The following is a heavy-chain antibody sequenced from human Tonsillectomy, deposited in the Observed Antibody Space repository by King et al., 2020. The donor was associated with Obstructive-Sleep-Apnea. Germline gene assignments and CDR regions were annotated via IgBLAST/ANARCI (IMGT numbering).Heavy chain of an antibody. D-gene: IGHD3-22*01. J-gene: IGHJ4*02. CDR1: GYTFTSYY. Sequence: VQLVQSGAEVKKPGASVKVSCKASGYTFTSYYMHWVRQAPGQGLEWMGIINPSGGSTSYAQKFQGRVTMTRDTSTSTVYMELSSLRSEDTAVYYCARVFYYYDSSGYPVFDYWGQGTLVTVSS. CDR3: ARVFYYYDSSGYPVFDY. V-gene: IGHV1-46*01. CDR2: INPSGGST.